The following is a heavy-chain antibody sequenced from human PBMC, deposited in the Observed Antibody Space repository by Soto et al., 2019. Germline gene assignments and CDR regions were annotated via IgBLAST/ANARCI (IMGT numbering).Heavy chain of an antibody. J-gene: IGHJ6*02. CDR2: ISYDGSNK. Sequence: QVQLVESGGGVVQPGRSLRLSCAASGFTFSSYGMHWVRQAPGKGLEWVAVISYDGSNKYYADSVKGRFTISRDNSKNTLYLKMNSLRAEDTAVYYCAKDKCIAARFPSPCYYYYGMDVWGQGTTVTVSS. CDR3: AKDKCIAARFPSPCYYYYGMDV. D-gene: IGHD6-6*01. CDR1: GFTFSSYG. V-gene: IGHV3-30*18.